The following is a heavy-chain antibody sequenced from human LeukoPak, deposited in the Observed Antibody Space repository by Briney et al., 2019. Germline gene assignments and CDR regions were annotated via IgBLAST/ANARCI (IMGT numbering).Heavy chain of an antibody. CDR3: ARGATSGSGDYYYHWVV. Sequence: SVKVSRKASGGTFSSYAISWVRQAPGQGLEWMGGIIPIFGTANYAQKFQGRVTITTDESTSTAYMEMSSLRSEDTAVYYCARGATSGSGDYYYHWVVWGKGTGLSV. V-gene: IGHV1-69*05. J-gene: IGHJ6*03. CDR1: GGTFSSYA. D-gene: IGHD2-8*02. CDR2: IIPIFGTA.